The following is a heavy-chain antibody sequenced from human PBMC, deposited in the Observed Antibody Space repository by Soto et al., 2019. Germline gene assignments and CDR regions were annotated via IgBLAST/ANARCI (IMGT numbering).Heavy chain of an antibody. D-gene: IGHD3-10*01. CDR2: IYYSGST. J-gene: IGHJ4*02. V-gene: IGHV4-30-4*01. Sequence: QVQLQESGPGLVKPSQTLSLTCTVSGGSISSGDYYWSWIRQPPGKGLEWIGYIYYSGSTYYNPSIKGLVTISVDTSKNQFSLKLSSVTAADTAVYYCASVGGYGATTIDYWGQGTLVTVSS. CDR1: GGSISSGDYY. CDR3: ASVGGYGATTIDY.